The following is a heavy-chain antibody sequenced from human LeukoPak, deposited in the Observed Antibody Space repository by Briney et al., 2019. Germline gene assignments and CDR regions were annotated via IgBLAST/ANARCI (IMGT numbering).Heavy chain of an antibody. Sequence: ASVKVSCKASGYTFTSYDINWVRHATGQGLEWMGWMNPNSGSTGYAQKFQGRGTITRNTSISTAYMELSGLRSEDTAVYYCARGRSTGYPYYFEYWGQGTLVTVSS. CDR2: MNPNSGST. J-gene: IGHJ4*02. V-gene: IGHV1-8*03. D-gene: IGHD5-12*01. CDR1: GYTFTSYD. CDR3: ARGRSTGYPYYFEY.